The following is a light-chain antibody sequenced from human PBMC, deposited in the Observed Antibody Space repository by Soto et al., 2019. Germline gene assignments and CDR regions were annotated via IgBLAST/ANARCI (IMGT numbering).Light chain of an antibody. CDR1: RSNIGAGYD. V-gene: IGLV1-40*01. CDR2: ANS. Sequence: QSVLTRPPSVSGAPGQRVTISCTGSRSNIGAGYDVHWYQQLPGTAPKVLIYANSNRPSEVPDRFSGSKSGTSASLAITGLQAEDEADYYCQSYDSSLSVVFGGGTKLTVL. CDR3: QSYDSSLSVV. J-gene: IGLJ2*01.